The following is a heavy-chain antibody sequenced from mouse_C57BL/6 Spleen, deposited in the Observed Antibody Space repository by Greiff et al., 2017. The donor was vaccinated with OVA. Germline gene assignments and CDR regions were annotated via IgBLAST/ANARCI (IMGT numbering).Heavy chain of an antibody. CDR2: INPSNGGT. CDR3: ARSEVETDEAIWFAY. Sequence: QVQLQQPGTELVKPGASVKLSCKASGYTFTSYWMHWVKQRPGQGLEWIGNINPSNGGTNYNEKFKSKATLTVDKSSSTAYMQLSSLTSEDSAVYYCARSEVETDEAIWFAYWGQGTLVTVSA. CDR1: GYTFTSYW. V-gene: IGHV1-53*01. J-gene: IGHJ3*01.